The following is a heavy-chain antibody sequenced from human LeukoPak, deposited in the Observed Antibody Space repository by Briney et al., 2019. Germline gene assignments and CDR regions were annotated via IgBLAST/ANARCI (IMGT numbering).Heavy chain of an antibody. CDR3: ARDLMVRGVGDGMDV. CDR2: ISAYNGNS. Sequence: ASVKVSCKASGGTFSSYAISWVRQAPGQGLEWMGWISAYNGNSNYAQKLQGRVTMTTDTSTSTAYMELRRLRSDDTAVYYCARDLMVRGVGDGMDVWGQGTTVTVSS. J-gene: IGHJ6*02. D-gene: IGHD3-10*01. CDR1: GGTFSSYA. V-gene: IGHV1-18*01.